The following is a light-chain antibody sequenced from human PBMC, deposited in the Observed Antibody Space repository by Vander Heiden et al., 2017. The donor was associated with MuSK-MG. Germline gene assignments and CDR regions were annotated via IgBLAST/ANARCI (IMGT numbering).Light chain of an antibody. CDR3: QQDNSYWT. Sequence: DIQMTQSPSTLSASVGDRVTITCRASQSISSWLAWYQQKPGKAPKLLIYDASSLESGVPSRFSGTGSGTEFTLTIISLQPDDFATYYCQQDNSYWTFGQGTRVXIK. CDR1: QSISSW. CDR2: DAS. J-gene: IGKJ1*01. V-gene: IGKV1-5*01.